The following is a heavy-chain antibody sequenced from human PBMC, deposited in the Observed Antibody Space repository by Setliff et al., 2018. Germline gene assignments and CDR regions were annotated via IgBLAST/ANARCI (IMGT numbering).Heavy chain of an antibody. D-gene: IGHD6-13*01. CDR1: GYTFTGYY. Sequence: ASVKVSCKASGYTFTGYYMHWVRQAPGQGLEWMGWINPNSGGTNYAQKFQGRVTMTRDTSISTAYMELSRLRSDDTAVYYCARGGGSSSWYDAFDIWGHGTMVTVSS. V-gene: IGHV1-2*02. J-gene: IGHJ3*02. CDR2: INPNSGGT. CDR3: ARGGGSSSWYDAFDI.